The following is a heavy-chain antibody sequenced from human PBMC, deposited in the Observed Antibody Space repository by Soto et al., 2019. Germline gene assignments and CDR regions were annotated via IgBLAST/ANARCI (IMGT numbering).Heavy chain of an antibody. CDR1: GGIFSTYA. J-gene: IGHJ4*02. CDR2: IIPIFGTP. CDR3: ARDRDDYGSGNYYNRIDF. Sequence: QVQLVQSGAEVKKPGSSVKVSCKASGGIFSTYAISWLRQAPGQGLEWMGGIIPIFGTPNYARRFQGRVTIPADESTSPAYMELSRLRSEDTAVYYCARDRDDYGSGNYYNRIDFWGQGTLVTVSS. D-gene: IGHD3-10*01. V-gene: IGHV1-69*01.